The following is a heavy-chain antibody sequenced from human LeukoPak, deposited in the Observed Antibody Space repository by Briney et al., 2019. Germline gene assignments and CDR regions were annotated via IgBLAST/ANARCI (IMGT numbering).Heavy chain of an antibody. J-gene: IGHJ6*03. Sequence: GGSLRLSCAASGFTFSSYAMSWVRQAPGKGLEWVSAISGSGCSTDYADAGKGRVTISRDNSKNTLYLQMNSLRAEDTAVYYCAKSQYYYMDVWGKGTTVTVSS. CDR3: AKSQYYYMDV. V-gene: IGHV3-23*01. CDR1: GFTFSSYA. CDR2: ISGSGCST.